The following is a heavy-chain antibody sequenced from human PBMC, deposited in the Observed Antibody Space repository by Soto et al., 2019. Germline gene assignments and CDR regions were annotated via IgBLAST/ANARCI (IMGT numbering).Heavy chain of an antibody. Sequence: PSETLALTCTVSGGSVRSGSYYWSWIRQPPGKGLEWIGYIYYSGSTNYNPSLKSRVTISVDTSKNQFSLKLSSVTAADTAVYYCARKGDTYYDFWSGYYTAPYYDYWGQGTLVTVSS. J-gene: IGHJ4*02. V-gene: IGHV4-61*01. D-gene: IGHD3-3*01. CDR1: GGSVRSGSYY. CDR2: IYYSGST. CDR3: ARKGDTYYDFWSGYYTAPYYDY.